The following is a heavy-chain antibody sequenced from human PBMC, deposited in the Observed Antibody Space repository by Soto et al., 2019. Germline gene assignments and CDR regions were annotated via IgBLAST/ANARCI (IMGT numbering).Heavy chain of an antibody. J-gene: IGHJ3*02. D-gene: IGHD3-10*01. CDR1: GDSISSYY. V-gene: IGHV4-59*01. Sequence: PSETLSLTCAVSGDSISSYYCMWIRQPPGKGLESIGYLYYGRSANYNPSLKSRVTLSVDTSTNQCSLTLSSMTAADTAVYYCARHASGVSSLDAFDIWGRGTVVTVSS. CDR3: ARHASGVSSLDAFDI. CDR2: LYYGRSA.